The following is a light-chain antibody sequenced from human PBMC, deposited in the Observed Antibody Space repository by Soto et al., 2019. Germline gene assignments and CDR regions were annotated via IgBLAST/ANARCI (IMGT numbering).Light chain of an antibody. V-gene: IGKV1-39*01. Sequence: DIQITQSPSFLSASVGDRVTISCRASQAINTCLNWYQQKPGKAPKVLIYGTSDLQNGVPSRFSGGGSGTDFTITISSLQPEDFATYYCQQSYSTLLITFGQGTRLEV. J-gene: IGKJ5*01. CDR2: GTS. CDR1: QAINTC. CDR3: QQSYSTLLIT.